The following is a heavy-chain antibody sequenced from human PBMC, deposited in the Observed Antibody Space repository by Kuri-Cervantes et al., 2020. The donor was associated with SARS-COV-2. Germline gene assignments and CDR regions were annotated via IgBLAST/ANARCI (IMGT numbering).Heavy chain of an antibody. CDR1: GFTVSSNY. Sequence: GESLKISCAASGFTVSSNYMSWVRQAPGKGLEWVSVIYSGGSTYYADSVKGRFTISRDNSKNTLYLQMNSLRAEDTAVYYCARDFYGDYVWYLDLWGRGTLVTVSS. CDR3: ARDFYGDYVWYLDL. D-gene: IGHD4-17*01. CDR2: IYSGGST. J-gene: IGHJ2*01. V-gene: IGHV3-53*05.